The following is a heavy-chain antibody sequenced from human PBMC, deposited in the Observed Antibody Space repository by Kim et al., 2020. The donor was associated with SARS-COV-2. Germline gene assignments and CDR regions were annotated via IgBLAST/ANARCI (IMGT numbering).Heavy chain of an antibody. Sequence: SETLSLTCTVSGGSINSGGYYWSWIRQHPGKGLEWIGYIYYSGSTYYNPSLKSRVTISVDTSKNQSSLQLSSVTAADTAVYYCARVGCSSWQEEDYFDSWGQGTLVTVSS. CDR2: IYYSGST. J-gene: IGHJ4*02. V-gene: IGHV4-31*02. D-gene: IGHD6-13*01. CDR3: ARVGCSSWQEEDYFDS. CDR1: GGSINSGGYY.